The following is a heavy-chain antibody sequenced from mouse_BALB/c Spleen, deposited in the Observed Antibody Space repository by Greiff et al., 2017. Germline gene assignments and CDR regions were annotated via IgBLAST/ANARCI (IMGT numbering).Heavy chain of an antibody. Sequence: VQLQQSGAELARPGASVKLSCKASGYTFTSYWMQWVKQRPGQGLEGIGAIYPGDGDTRYTQKFKGKATLTADKSSSTAYMQLSSLASEDSAVYYCARGAGMDYWGQGTSVTVSS. V-gene: IGHV1-87*01. J-gene: IGHJ4*01. CDR1: GYTFTSYW. CDR3: ARGAGMDY. D-gene: IGHD6-1*01. CDR2: IYPGDGDT.